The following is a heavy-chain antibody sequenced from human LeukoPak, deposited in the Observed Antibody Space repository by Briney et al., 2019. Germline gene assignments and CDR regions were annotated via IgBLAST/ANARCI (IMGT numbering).Heavy chain of an antibody. J-gene: IGHJ4*02. V-gene: IGHV3-23*01. Sequence: PGGSLRLSCAASGFTFSSSAMSWVRQAPGKGLEWVSSISGTGASTYYADSVKGRFTISRDNAKNSLYLQMNSLRAEDTAVYYCARVYYGSGSYYSGDYWGQGTLVTVSS. CDR3: ARVYYGSGSYYSGDY. D-gene: IGHD3-10*01. CDR1: GFTFSSSA. CDR2: ISGTGAST.